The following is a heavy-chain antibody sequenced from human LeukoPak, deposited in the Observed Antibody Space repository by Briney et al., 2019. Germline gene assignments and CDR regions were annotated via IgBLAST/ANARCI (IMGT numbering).Heavy chain of an antibody. V-gene: IGHV4-34*01. CDR2: INHSGST. J-gene: IGHJ6*03. CDR1: GGSFSGYY. CDR3: ARGPLDYDGTGYNYYCYMDV. D-gene: IGHD3-22*01. Sequence: SETLSLTCAVYGGSFSGYYWSWIRQPPGKGLEWIGEINHSGSTNYNPSLKSRVTISVDTSKNQFSLKLNSVAAADTAVYYCARGPLDYDGTGYNYYCYMDVWGKGTTVTVSS.